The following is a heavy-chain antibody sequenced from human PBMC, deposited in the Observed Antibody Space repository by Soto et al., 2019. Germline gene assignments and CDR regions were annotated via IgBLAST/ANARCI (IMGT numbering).Heavy chain of an antibody. J-gene: IGHJ4*02. CDR3: VHRRRGSSFDY. Sequence: QITLKESGPTLVKPTQTLTLTCTFSGFSLSTSGVGVGWIRQPPGKALEWLALIYWDDDKRYSPSMKSRITIIKGTSLNNGVFTMINIDPVVTATYYCVHRRRGSSFDYWGQGTLVTVSS. D-gene: IGHD6-6*01. V-gene: IGHV2-5*02. CDR2: IYWDDDK. CDR1: GFSLSTSGVG.